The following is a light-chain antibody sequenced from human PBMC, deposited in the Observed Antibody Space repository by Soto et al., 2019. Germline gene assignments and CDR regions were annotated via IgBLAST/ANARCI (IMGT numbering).Light chain of an antibody. CDR1: QNVANY. V-gene: IGKV3-11*01. Sequence: VITQPPSLLSVSPGARATLSCSASQNVANYLDWYQHKPGPAPRLLIYESSNRATGIAARFSVIESGTDFTLNLRRLEPEDGAVDDGQQRSNWTQTFFQGTKVENK. J-gene: IGKJ1*01. CDR2: ESS. CDR3: QQRSNWTQT.